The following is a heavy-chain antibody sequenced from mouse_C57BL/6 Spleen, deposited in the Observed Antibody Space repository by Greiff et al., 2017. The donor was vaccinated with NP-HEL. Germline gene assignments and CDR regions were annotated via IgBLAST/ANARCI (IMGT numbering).Heavy chain of an antibody. V-gene: IGHV1-59*01. CDR1: GYTFTSYW. CDR2: IDPSDSYT. CDR3: ARRDKGDAMDY. J-gene: IGHJ4*01. Sequence: VQLQQSGAELVRPGTSVKLSCKASGYTFTSYWMHWVKQRPGQGLEWIGVIDPSDSYTNYNQKFKGKATLTVDTSSSTAYMQLSSLTSEDSAVYYCARRDKGDAMDYWGQGTSVTVSS.